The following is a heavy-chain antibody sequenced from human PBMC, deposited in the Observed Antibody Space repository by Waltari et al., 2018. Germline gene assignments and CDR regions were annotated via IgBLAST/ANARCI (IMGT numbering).Heavy chain of an antibody. CDR3: ARTSTRDFYYMDV. J-gene: IGHJ6*03. V-gene: IGHV5-10-1*01. CDR1: GYDLSTYW. D-gene: IGHD1-1*01. Sequence: EVQLVQSGAEVKKPGESLRISCEGSGYDLSTYWITWVRHMPGKGLEWMGRIDHSDSYTNYSPSFRGHVTISVDRSISTAYIQWSGLRASDTAIYYCARTSTRDFYYMDVWGKGTTVTVSS. CDR2: IDHSDSYT.